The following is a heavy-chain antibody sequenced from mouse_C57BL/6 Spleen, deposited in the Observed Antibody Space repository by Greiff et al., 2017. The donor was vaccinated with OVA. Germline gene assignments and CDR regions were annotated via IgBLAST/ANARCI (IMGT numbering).Heavy chain of an antibody. D-gene: IGHD2-5*01. CDR1: GFTFSDYG. CDR3: ARPPYSNYAWFAY. Sequence: VKVVESGGGLVKPGGSLKLSCAASGFTFSDYGMHWVRQAPEKGLEWVAYISSGSSTIYYADTVKGRFTISRDNAKNTLFLQMTSLRSKDTAMDDCARPPYSNYAWFAYWGQGTLVTVSA. CDR2: ISSGSSTI. J-gene: IGHJ3*01. V-gene: IGHV5-17*01.